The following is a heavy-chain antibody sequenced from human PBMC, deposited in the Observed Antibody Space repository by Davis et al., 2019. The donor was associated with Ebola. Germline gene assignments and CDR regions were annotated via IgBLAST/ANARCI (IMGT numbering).Heavy chain of an antibody. V-gene: IGHV4-59*01. J-gene: IGHJ5*02. CDR2: VQDRLGA. Sequence: MPSETLSLTCTVSGGSISTYHWTWIRQPPGKELEWIGYVQDRLGAKYNPSLNSRVTLSVDTSKNQFSLQLTSLTAADTAVYYWPRDQEHSYGRRFDPWGQGIQVTVSS. CDR1: GGSISTYH. D-gene: IGHD5-18*01. CDR3: PRDQEHSYGRRFDP.